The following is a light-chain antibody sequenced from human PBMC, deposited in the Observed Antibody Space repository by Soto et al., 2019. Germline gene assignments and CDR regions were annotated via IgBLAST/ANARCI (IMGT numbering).Light chain of an antibody. CDR3: QHHNSYSQT. CDR2: GAS. Sequence: DIQMTQSPPTLSASVGDRVTITCRASQGIRHYLAWYQQMPGKAPKLLIYGASTLQSGVPSRFSGSGSGTVFTLTISSLQPDDFGTYFCQHHNSYSQTFGQGTKVDIK. V-gene: IGKV1-5*01. CDR1: QGIRHY. J-gene: IGKJ1*01.